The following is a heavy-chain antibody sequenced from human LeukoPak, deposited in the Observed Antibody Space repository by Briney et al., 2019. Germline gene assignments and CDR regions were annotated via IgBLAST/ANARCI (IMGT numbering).Heavy chain of an antibody. CDR1: GGSISSYY. V-gene: IGHV4-59*06. Sequence: SETLSLTCTVSGGSISSYYWSWIRQHPGKGLEWIGYIYYSGSTYYNPSLKSRLTISVDTSKNQFSLKLSSVTAADTAVYYCARGQVYDSRGFYMYYFDYWGQGTLVTVSS. CDR3: ARGQVYDSRGFYMYYFDY. CDR2: IYYSGST. D-gene: IGHD3-22*01. J-gene: IGHJ4*02.